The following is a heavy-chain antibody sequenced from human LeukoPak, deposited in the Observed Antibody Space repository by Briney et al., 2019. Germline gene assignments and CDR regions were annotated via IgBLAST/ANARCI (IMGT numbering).Heavy chain of an antibody. CDR1: GYTFTGYY. CDR2: IIPIFGTT. V-gene: IGHV1-69*05. J-gene: IGHJ4*02. D-gene: IGHD2-2*02. Sequence: SVKVSCKASGYTFTGYYMHWVRQAPGQGLEWMGGIIPIFGTTTYAQKFQGRVTVITDASTSTVYMELSSLRSEDTAVYYCARWAGFCTTNNCYNPFDYWGQGTLVTVSS. CDR3: ARWAGFCTTNNCYNPFDY.